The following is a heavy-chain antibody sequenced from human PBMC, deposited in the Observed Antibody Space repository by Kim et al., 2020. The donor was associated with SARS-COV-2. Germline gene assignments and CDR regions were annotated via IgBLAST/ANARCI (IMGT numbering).Heavy chain of an antibody. D-gene: IGHD3-10*01. J-gene: IGHJ6*02. Sequence: YAASVKGRFTISREDSKNTAYLQMNSLKTEDTAVYYCTRMVRGDYGMDVWGQGTTVTVSS. CDR3: TRMVRGDYGMDV. V-gene: IGHV3-73*01.